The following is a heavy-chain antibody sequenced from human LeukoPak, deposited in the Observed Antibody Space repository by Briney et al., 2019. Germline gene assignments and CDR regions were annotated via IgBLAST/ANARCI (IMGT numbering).Heavy chain of an antibody. V-gene: IGHV4-59*01. D-gene: IGHD2-15*01. Sequence: SETLSLTCTVSGGSISSYYRSWIRQPPGKGLEWIGYIYYSGSTNYNPSLKSRVTISVDTSKNQFSLKLSSVTAADTAVYYCAGVVVAAYHREYYFDYWGQGTLVTVSS. J-gene: IGHJ4*02. CDR1: GGSISSYY. CDR3: AGVVVAAYHREYYFDY. CDR2: IYYSGST.